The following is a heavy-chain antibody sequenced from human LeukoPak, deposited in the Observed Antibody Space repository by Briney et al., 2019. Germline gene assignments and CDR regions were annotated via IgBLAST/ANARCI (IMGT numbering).Heavy chain of an antibody. Sequence: PSETLSLTCAVYGGSFSGYYWSWIRQPPGKGLEWIGEINHSGSTNYNPSLKSRVTISVDTSKNQFSLKLSSVTAADTAVYYCARRRGSSSWYPWFDPWGQGTLVTVSS. CDR2: INHSGST. CDR3: ARRRGSSSWYPWFDP. J-gene: IGHJ5*02. V-gene: IGHV4-34*01. CDR1: GGSFSGYY. D-gene: IGHD6-13*01.